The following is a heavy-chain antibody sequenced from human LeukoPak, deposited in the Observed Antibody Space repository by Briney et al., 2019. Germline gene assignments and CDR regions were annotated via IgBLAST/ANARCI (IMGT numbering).Heavy chain of an antibody. Sequence: SETLSLTCTVSGDSLSTYSWSRLRQPPGKGLEYIGYIYYSGSTNYNPSLKSRVTMSVDTSKNQFSLKLNSVTAADTAVYYCVGEKNYWGTPYWGQGTLVTVSS. V-gene: IGHV4-59*08. D-gene: IGHD1-7*01. CDR3: VGEKNYWGTPY. CDR1: GDSLSTYS. CDR2: IYYSGST. J-gene: IGHJ4*02.